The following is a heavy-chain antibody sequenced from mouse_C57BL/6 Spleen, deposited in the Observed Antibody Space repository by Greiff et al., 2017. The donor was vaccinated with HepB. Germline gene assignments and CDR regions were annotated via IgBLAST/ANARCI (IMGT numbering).Heavy chain of an antibody. CDR1: GYTFTSYW. D-gene: IGHD1-1*01. Sequence: QVQLQQPGAELVRPGSSVKLSCKASGYTFTSYWMHWVKQRPIQGLEWIGNIDPSDSETHYNQKFKDKATLTVDKSSSTAYMQLSSLTSEDSAVYYCARRDTTVVAHFDYWGQGTTLTVSS. CDR3: ARRDTTVVAHFDY. CDR2: IDPSDSET. V-gene: IGHV1-52*01. J-gene: IGHJ2*01.